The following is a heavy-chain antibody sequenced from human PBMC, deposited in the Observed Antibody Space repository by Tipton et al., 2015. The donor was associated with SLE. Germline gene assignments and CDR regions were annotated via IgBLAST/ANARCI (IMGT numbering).Heavy chain of an antibody. CDR2: FYYSGNT. J-gene: IGHJ4*02. CDR1: GDSISSSSYY. D-gene: IGHD3-3*01. Sequence: TLSLTCTVSGDSISSSSYYWGWIRQPPGKGLEWIGTFYYSGNTYFNPSLKSRVTISVNTSKNQFSLRLSSVTAADTAMFYCASGTLEWSHEPDYWGQGTLVTVSS. CDR3: ASGTLEWSHEPDY. V-gene: IGHV4-39*07.